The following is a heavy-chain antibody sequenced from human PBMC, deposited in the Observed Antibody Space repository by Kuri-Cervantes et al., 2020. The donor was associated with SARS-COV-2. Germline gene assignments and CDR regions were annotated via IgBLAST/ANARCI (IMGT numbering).Heavy chain of an antibody. Sequence: GGSLRLSCAASGFTFSSYAMSWVRQAPGKGLEWVSDISGSGGRTYYADSVKGRFTISRDNSKNTLYLQMNSLRAEDTAIYYRARDQSITMIVVVNRDAFDIWGQGTMVTVSS. CDR2: ISGSGGRT. D-gene: IGHD3-22*01. J-gene: IGHJ3*02. CDR1: GFTFSSYA. V-gene: IGHV3-23*01. CDR3: ARDQSITMIVVVNRDAFDI.